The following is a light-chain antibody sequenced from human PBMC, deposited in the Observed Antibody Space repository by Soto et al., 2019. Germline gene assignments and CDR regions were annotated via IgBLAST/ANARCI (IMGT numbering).Light chain of an antibody. CDR3: PAWDDSMNGVI. J-gene: IGLJ2*01. Sequence: QSVLTQPPSASGTPGQTITISCSGSSSNIGSNTVNWHQQVPGTAPKLLIYSNNERPSGVPDRFSGSKSGTSASLAISGVQSGDEADYYRPAWDDSMNGVIFGGGTKLTVL. V-gene: IGLV1-44*01. CDR1: SSNIGSNT. CDR2: SNN.